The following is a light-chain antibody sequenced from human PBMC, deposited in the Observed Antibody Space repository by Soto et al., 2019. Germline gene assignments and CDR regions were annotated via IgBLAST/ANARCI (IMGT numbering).Light chain of an antibody. CDR3: QSYDATNQV. CDR2: EDN. CDR1: GGSIASNY. Sequence: NFMLTQPHSVSESPGKTVIISCTRSGGSIASNYVQWYQQRPGSSPTTVIYEDNQRPSGVPDRFSGSIDSSSNSASLTISGLETDDEADYFCQSYDATNQVFGGGTKLTVL. V-gene: IGLV6-57*01. J-gene: IGLJ3*02.